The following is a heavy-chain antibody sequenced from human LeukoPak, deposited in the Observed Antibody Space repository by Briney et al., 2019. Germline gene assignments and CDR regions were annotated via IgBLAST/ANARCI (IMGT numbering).Heavy chain of an antibody. CDR1: GGSIRSTSYY. D-gene: IGHD6-19*01. V-gene: IGHV4-39*01. CDR3: ARRSTVAGRGRFDP. CDR2: VHHSGST. J-gene: IGHJ5*02. Sequence: SETLSLTCTASGGSIRSTSYYWGWIRQPPGKGLEWLGSVHHSGSTYDNPSLKSRVTISVDTSKNQFSLKLISVTAADTAVYYCARRSTVAGRGRFDPWGQGTLATVSS.